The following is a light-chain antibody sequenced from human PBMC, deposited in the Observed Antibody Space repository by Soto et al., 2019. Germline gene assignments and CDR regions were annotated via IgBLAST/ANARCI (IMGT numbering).Light chain of an antibody. J-gene: IGLJ1*01. CDR2: EVS. CDR1: SSDVGGYNY. CDR3: SSYTSSSTPDV. V-gene: IGLV2-14*01. Sequence: QSALTQPASVSGSPGQSITISCTGTSSDVGGYNYVSWYQQHPGKAPKLMICEVSNRPSGVSNRFSGSKSGNTASLTISGLQAEDEADYYCSSYTSSSTPDVVGTGTKVTVL.